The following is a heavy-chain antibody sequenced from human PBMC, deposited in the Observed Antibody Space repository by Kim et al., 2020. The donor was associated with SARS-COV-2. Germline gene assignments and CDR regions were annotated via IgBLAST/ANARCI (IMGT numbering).Heavy chain of an antibody. Sequence: ASVKVSCKASGYTFTSYYMHWVRQAPVQGLEWMGIINPSGGSTSYAQKFQGRVTMTRDTSTSTVYMELSSLRSEDTAVYYCATGVLGYCSSTSCFNGMDVWGQGTTVTVSS. J-gene: IGHJ6*02. CDR3: ATGVLGYCSSTSCFNGMDV. CDR2: INPSGGST. CDR1: GYTFTSYY. V-gene: IGHV1-46*03. D-gene: IGHD2-2*01.